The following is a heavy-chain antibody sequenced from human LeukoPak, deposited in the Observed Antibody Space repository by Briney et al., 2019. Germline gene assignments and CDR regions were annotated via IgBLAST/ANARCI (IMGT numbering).Heavy chain of an antibody. V-gene: IGHV3-23*01. CDR1: GFTFSSYA. CDR2: ISGSGGST. D-gene: IGHD3/OR15-3a*01. CDR3: ARGGDWRFVGQLFFDY. Sequence: PGGSLRLACAASGFTFSSYAMSWVRQAPGKGLEWVSAISGSGGSTYYADSVKGRFTISRDNSKNTLYLQMNSLRAEDTAVYYCARGGDWRFVGQLFFDYWGQGTLVTVSS. J-gene: IGHJ4*02.